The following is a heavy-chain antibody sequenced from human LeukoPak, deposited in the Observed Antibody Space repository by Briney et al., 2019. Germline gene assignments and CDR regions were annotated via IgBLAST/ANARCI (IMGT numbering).Heavy chain of an antibody. CDR2: ISSSGSYI. Sequence: GGSLRLSCAASGFTFSSYSMNWVRQAPGKGLEWVSSISSSGSYIYYADSVKGRFTISRDNARNSLYLQMNSLRAEDTAVYYCARDRQQLWLKEGSFDYWGQGTLVTVSS. CDR1: GFTFSSYS. CDR3: ARDRQQLWLKEGSFDY. D-gene: IGHD5-18*01. J-gene: IGHJ4*02. V-gene: IGHV3-21*01.